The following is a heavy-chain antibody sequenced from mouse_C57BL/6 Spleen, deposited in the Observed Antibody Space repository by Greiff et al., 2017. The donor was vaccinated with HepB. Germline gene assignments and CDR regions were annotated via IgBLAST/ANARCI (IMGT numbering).Heavy chain of an antibody. CDR3: ARGGVNYYAMDY. D-gene: IGHD2-13*01. J-gene: IGHJ4*01. CDR2: INPNNGGT. Sequence: EVKLQQSGPELVKPGASVKIPCKASGYTFTDYNMDWVKQSHGRSLEWIGDINPNNGGTNYNQKFKGKATLTVDKSSSTAYMELRSLTSEDTAVYYCARGGVNYYAMDYWGQGTSVTVSS. CDR1: GYTFTDYN. V-gene: IGHV1-18*01.